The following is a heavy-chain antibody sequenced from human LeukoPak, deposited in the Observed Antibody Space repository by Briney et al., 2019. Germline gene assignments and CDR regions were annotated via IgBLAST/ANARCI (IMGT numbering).Heavy chain of an antibody. J-gene: IGHJ6*03. Sequence: GGSLRLSCAASGFTFSSYAMHWVRQAPGKGLEYVSAISSNGGSTYYANSVKGRFTISRDNSKNTLYLQMGSLRAEDMAVYYCARAVWEYYYGSGSLFYYYYYMDVWGKGTTVTISS. D-gene: IGHD3-10*01. V-gene: IGHV3-64*01. CDR2: ISSNGGST. CDR3: ARAVWEYYYGSGSLFYYYYYMDV. CDR1: GFTFSSYA.